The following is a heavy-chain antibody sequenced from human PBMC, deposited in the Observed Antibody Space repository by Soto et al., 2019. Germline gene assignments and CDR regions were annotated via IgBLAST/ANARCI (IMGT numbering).Heavy chain of an antibody. J-gene: IGHJ6*02. CDR1: AYTFTSHD. Sequence: ASRKVCCEGSAYTFTSHDINWVRQATGQGLEWMGWMNPNSGNTGYAQKFQGRVTMTRNTSISTAYMELSSLRSEDTAVYYCARGGRIAVAQWQTYGATILWGQGTTVTVS. CDR3: ARGGRIAVAQWQTYGATIL. CDR2: MNPNSGNT. D-gene: IGHD6-19*01. V-gene: IGHV1-8*01.